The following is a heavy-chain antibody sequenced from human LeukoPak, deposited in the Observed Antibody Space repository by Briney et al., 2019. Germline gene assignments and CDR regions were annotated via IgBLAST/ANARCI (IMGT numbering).Heavy chain of an antibody. D-gene: IGHD2-21*02. CDR2: ISSSSTI. J-gene: IGHJ4*02. CDR1: GFTFSSYS. V-gene: IGHV3-48*04. CDR3: ARDVVAAKSY. Sequence: GGSLRLSCAASGFTFSSYSMNWVRQAPGKGLEWVSYISSSSTIYYADSVKGRFTISRDNAKNSLYLQMNSLRAEDTAVYYCARDVVAAKSYWGQGTLVTVSS.